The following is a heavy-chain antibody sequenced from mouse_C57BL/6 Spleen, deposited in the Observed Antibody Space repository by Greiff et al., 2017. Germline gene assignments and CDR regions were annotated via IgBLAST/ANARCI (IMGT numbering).Heavy chain of an antibody. J-gene: IGHJ1*03. V-gene: IGHV5-2*01. D-gene: IGHD1-1*01. CDR2: INSDGGST. Sequence: DVQLVESGGGLVQPGESLKLSCESNEYEFPSHDMSWVRKTPEKRLELVAAINSDGGSTYYPDTMERRFIISRDNTKKTLYLQMSSLRSEDTALYYCARHANYYGSSYWYFDDWGTGTTVTVSS. CDR3: ARHANYYGSSYWYFDD. CDR1: EYEFPSHD.